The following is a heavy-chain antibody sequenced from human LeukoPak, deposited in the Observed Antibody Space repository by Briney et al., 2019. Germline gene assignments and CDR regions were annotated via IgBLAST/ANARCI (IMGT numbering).Heavy chain of an antibody. Sequence: SETLSLTCTVSGYSISSGYYWGWIRQPPGKGLEWIGSIYHSGSTYYNPSLKSRVTISVDTSKNQFSLKLSSVTAADTAVYYCASDALGYCSGGSCGVVWFDPWGQGTLVTVSS. D-gene: IGHD2-15*01. J-gene: IGHJ5*02. CDR2: IYHSGST. CDR3: ASDALGYCSGGSCGVVWFDP. CDR1: GYSISSGYY. V-gene: IGHV4-38-2*02.